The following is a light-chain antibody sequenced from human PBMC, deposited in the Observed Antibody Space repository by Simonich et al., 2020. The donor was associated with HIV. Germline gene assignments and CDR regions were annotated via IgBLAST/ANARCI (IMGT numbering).Light chain of an antibody. CDR1: QSFLYSSNNKNY. CDR2: WAS. CDR3: QQYYSTPYT. J-gene: IGKJ2*01. V-gene: IGKV4-1*01. Sequence: DIVMTQSPDSLAVSLGERATINCKSSQSFLYSSNNKNYLAWYQQKPGQPPKLLIYWASTRESGVPDRFSGSGSGTDFTLTISSLRAEDVAVYYCQQYYSTPYTFGQGTKLEIK.